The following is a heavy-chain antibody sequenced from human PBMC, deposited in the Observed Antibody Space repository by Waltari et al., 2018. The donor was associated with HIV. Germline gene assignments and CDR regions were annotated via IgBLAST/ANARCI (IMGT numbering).Heavy chain of an antibody. CDR1: GYTFTGYY. V-gene: IGHV1-2*02. J-gene: IGHJ4*02. CDR3: ARGKVPFYGDYVGGYFDY. CDR2: INPNRGGT. D-gene: IGHD4-17*01. Sequence: QVQLVQSGAEVKKPGASVKVSCKASGYTFTGYYMHWVRQAPGQGLEWLGWINPNRGGTNYAQKCQGRVTMTRDTSISTAYMELSRLRSDDTAVYYCARGKVPFYGDYVGGYFDYWGQGTLVTVSS.